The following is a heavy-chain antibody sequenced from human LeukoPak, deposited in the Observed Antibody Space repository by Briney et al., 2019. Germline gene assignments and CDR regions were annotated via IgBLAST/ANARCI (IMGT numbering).Heavy chain of an antibody. Sequence: SETLSLTCSVSDGSMISYHWSWIRQPAGKGLEWIGRTYTTGSTDYNPSLMSRVTMSVDTSKNQFSLKLRSVSAADTAVYYCARAERTVNVFDSWGQGTIVTVSS. CDR1: DGSMISYH. D-gene: IGHD3-10*02. V-gene: IGHV4-4*07. CDR3: ARAERTVNVFDS. CDR2: TYTTGST. J-gene: IGHJ3*01.